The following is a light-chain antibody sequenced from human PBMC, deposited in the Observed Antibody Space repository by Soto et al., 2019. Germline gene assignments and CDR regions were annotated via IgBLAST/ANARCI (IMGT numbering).Light chain of an antibody. CDR2: DVT. V-gene: IGLV2-11*01. CDR1: SSDVGRYDY. Sequence: SALTQPRSVSASPGPSVTNSCTGTSSDVGRYDYVSWYPQHPGKAPKLIVYDVTERPSGVPDRFSGSKSGNTASLTISGLQAEDEADYSCCSFAGSYSYVSGTGTKVTVL. J-gene: IGLJ1*01. CDR3: CSFAGSYSYV.